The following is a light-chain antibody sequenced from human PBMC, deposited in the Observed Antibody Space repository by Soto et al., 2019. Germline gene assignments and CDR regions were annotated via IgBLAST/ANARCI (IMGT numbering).Light chain of an antibody. CDR1: QSVSIY. V-gene: IGKV1-39*01. CDR3: QQSHSTPT. Sequence: DIQMTQSPSSLSASVGDRVTITCRTSQSVSIYVNWYQQKPGKAPILLIYASSSLQSGVPSRFSGSGSGTDFTLTISSLEPEDFATYYCQQSHSTPTFGQGTKVDIK. CDR2: ASS. J-gene: IGKJ2*01.